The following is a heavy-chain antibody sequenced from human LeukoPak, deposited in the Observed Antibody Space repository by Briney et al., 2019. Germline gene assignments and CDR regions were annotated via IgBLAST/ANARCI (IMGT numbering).Heavy chain of an antibody. CDR3: ARDQPLTTRPYYYYGMDV. CDR1: GFTFSSYA. V-gene: IGHV3-64*01. CDR2: ISSNGGST. D-gene: IGHD1-14*01. Sequence: TGGSLRLSCAASGFTFSSYAMHWVRQAPGKGLEYVSAISSNGGSTYYANSVKGRFTISRYNSKNTLYLQMGSLRAEDMAVYYCARDQPLTTRPYYYYGMDVWGQGTTVTVSS. J-gene: IGHJ6*02.